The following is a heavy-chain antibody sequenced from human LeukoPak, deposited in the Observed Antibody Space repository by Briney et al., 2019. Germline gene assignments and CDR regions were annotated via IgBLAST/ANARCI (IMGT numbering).Heavy chain of an antibody. CDR2: INPNSGGT. J-gene: IGHJ3*02. CDR3: ARDRRLTIDRDYWMAFDI. CDR1: GYTFTGYY. V-gene: IGHV1-2*04. Sequence: ASVKVSCKASGYTFTGYYMHWVRQAPGQGLEWMGWINPNSGGTNYAQKFQGWVTTTRDTSISTAYMELSRLRSDDTAVYYCARDRRLTIDRDYWMAFDIWGQGTMVTVSS. D-gene: IGHD3-10*01.